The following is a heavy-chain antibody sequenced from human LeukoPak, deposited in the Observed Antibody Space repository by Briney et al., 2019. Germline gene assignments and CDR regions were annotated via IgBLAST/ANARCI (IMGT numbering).Heavy chain of an antibody. CDR2: IYYSGST. CDR3: ARGYCSGGSCYSAYDY. CDR1: GGSISSGGYY. V-gene: IGHV4-31*01. J-gene: IGHJ4*02. Sequence: PSETLSLTCTVSGGSISSGGYYWSWIRQHPGKGLEWIGYIYYSGSTSYNPSLESQLTMSVDTSKNQFSLKLSSVTAADTAVYYCARGYCSGGSCYSAYDYWGQGSLVTVSS. D-gene: IGHD2-15*01.